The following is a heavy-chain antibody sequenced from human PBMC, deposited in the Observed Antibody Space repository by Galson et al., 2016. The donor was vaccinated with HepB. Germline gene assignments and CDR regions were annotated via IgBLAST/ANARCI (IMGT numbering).Heavy chain of an antibody. D-gene: IGHD3-16*01. V-gene: IGHV4-31*11. CDR3: ARAPRSDYEFGPDWYFDL. Sequence: TLSLTCAVSGDYISSDGHYWSWIRQHPGKGLEWIGSIHYRGSTYYNPSLQSRVTKAVDTSKNQFSLKLSSVTDADTAVYYCARAPRSDYEFGPDWYFDLWGRGTLVTVSS. J-gene: IGHJ2*01. CDR2: IHYRGST. CDR1: GDYISSDGHY.